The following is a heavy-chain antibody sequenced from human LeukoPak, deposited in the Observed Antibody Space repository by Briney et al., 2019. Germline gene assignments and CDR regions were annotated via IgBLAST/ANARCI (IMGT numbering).Heavy chain of an antibody. J-gene: IGHJ4*02. CDR2: IYPSGRL. CDR3: SRGLDSRKLGY. V-gene: IGHV4-31*03. CDR1: GASFSSGDQY. Sequence: PSQTLSLTCTVSGASFSSGDQYWNWIRQSPGKGLEWIGSIYPSGRLYSNPSLESRVTISIDTSKNQFSLNLNSVTAADTAVYFCSRGLDSRKLGYWGQGTLVTVSS. D-gene: IGHD3-22*01.